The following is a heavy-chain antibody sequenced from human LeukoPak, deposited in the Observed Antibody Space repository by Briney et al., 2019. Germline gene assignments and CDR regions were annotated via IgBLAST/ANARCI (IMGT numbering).Heavy chain of an antibody. CDR1: GFTFISTG. J-gene: IGHJ4*02. CDR3: AKDYGTTATAFQLRAPYFAS. CDR2: IWCDGSNN. Sequence: VSALRLSRAWSGFTFISTGMDSVGPGPGKGLHWVALIWCDGSNNVYADSGKGRFTSSRDNSKNTVDVQMNNRRAEDTTLYYCAKDYGTTATAFQLRAPYFASWGQGALVTVAS. D-gene: IGHD4-17*01. V-gene: IGHV3-33*06.